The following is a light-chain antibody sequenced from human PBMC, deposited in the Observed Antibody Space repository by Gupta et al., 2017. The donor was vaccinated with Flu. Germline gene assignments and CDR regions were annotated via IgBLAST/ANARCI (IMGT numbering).Light chain of an antibody. CDR2: GVT. CDR3: SSSISSSTLV. CDR1: SSDIGSYNY. J-gene: IGLJ2*01. V-gene: IGLV2-14*01. Sequence: QSALTQPASVSGSPGQSIPISCTGTSSDIGSYNYVSWYQQHPGQAPKLLIYGVTNRPSGVSNRFSASKSGDTASLTISGLQAEDEADYYCSSSISSSTLVFGGGTKLTVL.